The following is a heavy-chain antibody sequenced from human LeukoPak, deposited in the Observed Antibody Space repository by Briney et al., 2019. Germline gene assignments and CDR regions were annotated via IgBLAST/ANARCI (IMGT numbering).Heavy chain of an antibody. D-gene: IGHD2-21*01. CDR3: ANTGGDSTPLH. CDR2: IRSDGSNK. CDR1: GFTFSRSA. Sequence: GGSLRLSCAASGFTFSRSAMHWVRQTPGKGLEWVTFIRSDGSNKAYADSVKGRFTISRDNSKNTLFLQMNSLRADDTALYYCANTGGDSTPLHWGQGTLVTVSS. J-gene: IGHJ4*02. V-gene: IGHV3-30*02.